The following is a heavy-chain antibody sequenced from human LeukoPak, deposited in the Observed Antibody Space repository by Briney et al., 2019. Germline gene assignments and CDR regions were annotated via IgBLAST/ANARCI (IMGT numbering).Heavy chain of an antibody. Sequence: GASVKVSCKASGYTFTSYYMHWVRQAPGQGLEWKGIINPSGGSTNYAQKFQGRVTITADESTSTAYMELSSLRSEDTAVYYCARIDSSLNWFDPWGQGTLVTVSS. CDR2: INPSGGST. CDR1: GYTFTSYY. D-gene: IGHD6-13*01. CDR3: ARIDSSLNWFDP. V-gene: IGHV1-46*01. J-gene: IGHJ5*02.